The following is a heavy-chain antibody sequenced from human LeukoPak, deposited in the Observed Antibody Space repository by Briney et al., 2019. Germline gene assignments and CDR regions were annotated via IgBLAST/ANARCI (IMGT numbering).Heavy chain of an antibody. J-gene: IGHJ6*02. CDR3: AREEVWTAMVSYYYGMDV. CDR1: GFTFSSYS. CDR2: ISSSSYI. Sequence: GGSLRLSCAASGFTFSSYSMNWVRQAPGKGLEWVSSISSSSYIYYADSVKGRFTISRDNAKNSLYLQMNSLRAEDAAVYYCAREEVWTAMVSYYYGMDVWGQGTTVTVSS. V-gene: IGHV3-21*01. D-gene: IGHD5-18*01.